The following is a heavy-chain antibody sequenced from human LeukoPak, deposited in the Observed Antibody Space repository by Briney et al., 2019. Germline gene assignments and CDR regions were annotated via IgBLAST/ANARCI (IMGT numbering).Heavy chain of an antibody. V-gene: IGHV3-11*01. D-gene: IGHD6-6*01. CDR3: ASGSSSVGY. J-gene: IGHJ4*02. CDR2: ISNSDNDI. CDR1: GFIFSDYY. Sequence: GGSLRLSCVASGFIFSDYYMSWLRQTPGKGLEWISYISNSDNDIYYAGSVKGRFTISRDNTRNSLFLQMNSLGPDDTAVYYCASGSSSVGYWGQGTLVTVSP.